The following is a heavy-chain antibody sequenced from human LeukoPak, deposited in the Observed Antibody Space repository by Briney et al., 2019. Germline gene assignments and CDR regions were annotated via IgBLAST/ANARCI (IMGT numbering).Heavy chain of an antibody. CDR3: ARYCSSTSCYNPVIA. CDR2: ISSSSSYI. CDR1: GFTLSSYS. V-gene: IGHV3-21*01. Sequence: PGGSLRLSCAASGFTLSSYSMNWVRQAPGKGLEWVSSISSSSSYIYYADSVKGRFTISRDNAKNSLYLQMNSLRAEDTAVYYCARYCSSTSCYNPVIAWGQGTLVTVSS. J-gene: IGHJ5*02. D-gene: IGHD2-2*01.